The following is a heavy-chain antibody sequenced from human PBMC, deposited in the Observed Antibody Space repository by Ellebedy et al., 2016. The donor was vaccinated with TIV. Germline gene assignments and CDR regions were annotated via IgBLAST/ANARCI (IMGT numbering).Heavy chain of an antibody. Sequence: GESLKISCVASGFDLRNYWMSWVRQAPGQGLEWVANIKGDASEEYYLDSVKGRFTISRDNPRRSLYLQVNSLRVEDTAVYFCAREDGNWLDPWGQGTLVTVAS. D-gene: IGHD4-23*01. V-gene: IGHV3-7*01. CDR1: GFDLRNYW. CDR2: IKGDASEE. CDR3: AREDGNWLDP. J-gene: IGHJ5*02.